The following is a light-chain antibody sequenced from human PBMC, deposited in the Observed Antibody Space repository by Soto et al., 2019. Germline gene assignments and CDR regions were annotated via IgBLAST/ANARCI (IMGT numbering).Light chain of an antibody. Sequence: QSVLNQPASVSGAPGQSIAIPCTGNSSDVGAYDYVSWYQQHPGKAPKVMIYDVTNRPSGVSNRFSGSKSGNTASLTTSGLQAEDEADYYCSSYTSSSTYVFGTGTKVTVL. J-gene: IGLJ1*01. CDR1: SSDVGAYDY. CDR3: SSYTSSSTYV. V-gene: IGLV2-14*01. CDR2: DVT.